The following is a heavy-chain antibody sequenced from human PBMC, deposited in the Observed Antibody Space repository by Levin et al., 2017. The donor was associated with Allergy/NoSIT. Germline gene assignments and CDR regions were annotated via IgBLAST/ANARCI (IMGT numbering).Heavy chain of an antibody. CDR3: ARAPPDYGDYSLDY. J-gene: IGHJ4*02. V-gene: IGHV3-33*01. Sequence: GESLKISCAASGFTFSSYGMHWVRQAPGKGLEWVAVIWYDGSNKYYADSVKGRFTISRDNSKNTLYLQMNSLRAEDTAVYYCARAPPDYGDYSLDYWGQGTLVTVSS. D-gene: IGHD4-17*01. CDR1: GFTFSSYG. CDR2: IWYDGSNK.